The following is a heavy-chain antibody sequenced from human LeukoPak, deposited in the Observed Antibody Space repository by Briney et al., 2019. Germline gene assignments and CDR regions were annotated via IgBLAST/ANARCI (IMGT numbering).Heavy chain of an antibody. CDR1: GFTFSSYD. D-gene: IGHD6-19*01. CDR2: ICTAGDT. J-gene: IGHJ6*02. Sequence: GGSLRLSCAASGFTFSSYDMHWVRQAPGKGLEWVSAICTAGDTYYPGSVKGRFTISRENAKNSLCLQMNSLRAGDTAVYYCARASRIAVAGTGGAYYYYYYGMDVWGQGTTVTVSS. CDR3: ARASRIAVAGTGGAYYYYYYGMDV. V-gene: IGHV3-13*01.